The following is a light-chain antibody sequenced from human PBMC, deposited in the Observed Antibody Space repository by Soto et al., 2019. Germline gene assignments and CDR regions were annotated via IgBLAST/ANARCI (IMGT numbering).Light chain of an antibody. V-gene: IGKV3-20*01. Sequence: EFVLTQSPGTLSLSPGERATLSCRASQTVRNNYLAWYQQKPGQAPRLLIYDASSRATGIPDRFSGSGSGTDFTLTISRLEPEDFAVYSCQQYGSSPLTFGGGTKVDIK. J-gene: IGKJ4*01. CDR1: QTVRNNY. CDR3: QQYGSSPLT. CDR2: DAS.